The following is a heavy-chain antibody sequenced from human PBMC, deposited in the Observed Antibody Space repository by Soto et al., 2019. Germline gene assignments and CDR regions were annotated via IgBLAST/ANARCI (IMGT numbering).Heavy chain of an antibody. J-gene: IGHJ6*02. CDR2: IKSGNGNT. V-gene: IGHV1-3*01. CDR3: ARARFLEWYNYYYYGMDV. D-gene: IGHD3-3*01. CDR1: GYNFTTYD. Sequence: ASVKVSGKVSGYNFTTYDMHCVLQAPLQRLDWLGWIKSGNGNTKYSQKFQGRVTITRDTSATTAYMEMSSLRSADTAVYYCARARFLEWYNYYYYGMDVWGQGTTVTVSS.